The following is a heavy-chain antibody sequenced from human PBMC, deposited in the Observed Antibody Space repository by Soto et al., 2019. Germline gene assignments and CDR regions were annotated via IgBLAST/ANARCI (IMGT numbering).Heavy chain of an antibody. J-gene: IGHJ4*02. CDR1: GFSLSTSGVG. D-gene: IGHD2-15*01. Sequence: QITLKESGPTLVKPTQTRTLTYTFSGFSLSTSGVGVGWIRQPPGKALEWLALIYWDDDKRYSPSLTSRLTITKDISKYQVVLTMTNMDPVDTATYYCAHRPSYCSGGSCYSGFDYWGQGTLVTVSS. CDR2: IYWDDDK. CDR3: AHRPSYCSGGSCYSGFDY. V-gene: IGHV2-5*02.